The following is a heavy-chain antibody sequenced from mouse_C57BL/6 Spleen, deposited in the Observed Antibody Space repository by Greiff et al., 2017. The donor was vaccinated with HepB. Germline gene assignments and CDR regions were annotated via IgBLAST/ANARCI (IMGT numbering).Heavy chain of an antibody. CDR3: TRGRDRAMDY. V-gene: IGHV1-15*01. Sequence: VQLQESGAELVRPGASVTLSCKASGYTFTDYEMHWVKQTPVHGLEWIGAIDPETGGTAYNQKFKGKAILTADKSSSTAYMELRSLTSEDSAVYYCTRGRDRAMDYWGQGTSVTVSS. CDR2: IDPETGGT. J-gene: IGHJ4*01. D-gene: IGHD2-14*01. CDR1: GYTFTDYE.